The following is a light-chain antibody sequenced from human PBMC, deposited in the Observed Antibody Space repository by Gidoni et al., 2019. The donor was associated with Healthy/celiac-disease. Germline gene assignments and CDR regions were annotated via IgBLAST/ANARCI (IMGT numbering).Light chain of an antibody. CDR3: MIWHSSAWL. V-gene: IGLV5-45*03. J-gene: IGLJ3*02. CDR2: YKSDSDK. Sequence: QAVLTQPSSLSASPGASASLTCTLRGGINVGTYRIYWYQQKPGSPPQYLLRYKSDSDKQQGSGVPSRFSGSKDASANAGILLISGLQSEDEADYYCMIWHSSAWLFGGGTKLTVL. CDR1: GGINVGTYR.